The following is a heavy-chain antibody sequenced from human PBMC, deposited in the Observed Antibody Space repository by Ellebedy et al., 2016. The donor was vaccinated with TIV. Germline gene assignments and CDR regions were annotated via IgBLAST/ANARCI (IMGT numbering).Heavy chain of an antibody. D-gene: IGHD3-9*01. Sequence: GESLKISCAASGFTFSTYSMNWVRQAPGKGLEWVSSISGGGNLAYYAESVKGRFTISRDNSKNMLFLQMNILGVEDTAVYYCGKGRGGRYYGMDVWGQGTTVTVSS. CDR1: GFTFSTYS. V-gene: IGHV3-23*01. J-gene: IGHJ6*02. CDR2: ISGGGNLA. CDR3: GKGRGGRYYGMDV.